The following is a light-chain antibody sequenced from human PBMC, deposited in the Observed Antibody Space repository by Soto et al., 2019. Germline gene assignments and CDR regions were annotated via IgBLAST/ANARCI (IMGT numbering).Light chain of an antibody. J-gene: IGLJ1*01. CDR1: SSDVGGYNF. CDR2: EVS. Sequence: QSVLTQPASVSGSPGQSITISCTGTSSDVGGYNFVSWYLQQPGKVPKLMIYEVSKRPSGFSNRFSGSKSGNTASLTISGLQADDEADYYCCSHAGSSTDVFGTGTKVTVL. V-gene: IGLV2-23*02. CDR3: CSHAGSSTDV.